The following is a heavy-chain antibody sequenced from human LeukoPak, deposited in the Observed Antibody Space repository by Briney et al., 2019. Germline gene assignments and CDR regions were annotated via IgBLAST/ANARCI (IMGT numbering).Heavy chain of an antibody. CDR3: ARNKVGATQNAFDI. V-gene: IGHV3-21*01. D-gene: IGHD1-26*01. CDR2: ISSSSSHT. Sequence: RGSLRLSCAPSASISGDYSMDWVRQLPGNGREWVSSISSSSSHTYYADSVNGRFTISRDNAKNSLYLQTNSLRAEDTAVYYCARNKVGATQNAFDIWGQGTMVTVSS. CDR1: ASISGDYS. J-gene: IGHJ3*02.